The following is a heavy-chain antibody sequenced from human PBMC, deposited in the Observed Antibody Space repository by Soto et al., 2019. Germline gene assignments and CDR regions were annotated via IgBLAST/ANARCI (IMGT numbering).Heavy chain of an antibody. CDR1: GGSISSGGYS. Sequence: QLQLQESGSGLVKPSQTLSLTCAVSGGSISSGGYSWSWIRQPPGKGLEWIGYIYHSGSTYYNPALKSRVTISVDRSKNQFSLKLSSVAAADTAVYYCAGRIAAAGTAWFDPWGQGTLVTVSS. CDR3: AGRIAAAGTAWFDP. J-gene: IGHJ5*02. D-gene: IGHD6-13*01. V-gene: IGHV4-30-2*01. CDR2: IYHSGST.